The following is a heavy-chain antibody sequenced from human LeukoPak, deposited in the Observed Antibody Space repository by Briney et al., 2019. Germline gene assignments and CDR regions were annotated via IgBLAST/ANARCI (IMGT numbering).Heavy chain of an antibody. D-gene: IGHD2-2*02. CDR1: GFTFSSYA. CDR3: AKGKVVPATIYDY. J-gene: IGHJ4*02. CDR2: FSGGDGST. Sequence: GGSLRLSSAASGFTFSSYAMSWVRQAPGKGLEWVSGFSGGDGSTSYADSVKGRFTISRDNSKNTLYLQMNSLRAEDTAVYYCAKGKVVPATIYDYWGQGTLVTVSS. V-gene: IGHV3-23*01.